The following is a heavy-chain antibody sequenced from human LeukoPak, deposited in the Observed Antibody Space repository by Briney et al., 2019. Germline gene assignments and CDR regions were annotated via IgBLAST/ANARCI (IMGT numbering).Heavy chain of an antibody. Sequence: PGGSLRLSCAASGINFSNAWLTWVRQAPGKGLEWVGRIKSKKDGEITDYAATVKGRFTISRDKSKDTLYLQMISLKTEDTAVYYCSTGGGVLRFLGGQGTLVTVSS. J-gene: IGHJ4*02. V-gene: IGHV3-15*01. CDR3: STGGGVLRFL. D-gene: IGHD3-3*01. CDR2: IKSKKDGEIT. CDR1: GINFSNAW.